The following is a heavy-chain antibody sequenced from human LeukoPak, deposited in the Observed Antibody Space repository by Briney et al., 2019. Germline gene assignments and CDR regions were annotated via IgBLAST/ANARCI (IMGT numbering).Heavy chain of an antibody. CDR1: GFTFSSYS. D-gene: IGHD3-22*01. Sequence: GGSLRLSCAASGFTFSSYSMNWVRQAPGKGLEWVSSISSSSSYIYYADSVKGRFTISRDNAKNSLYLQMNSLRAEDTAVYHCARAGGPITYYYDSSGPPGYWGQGTLVTVSS. J-gene: IGHJ4*02. V-gene: IGHV3-21*04. CDR2: ISSSSSYI. CDR3: ARAGGPITYYYDSSGPPGY.